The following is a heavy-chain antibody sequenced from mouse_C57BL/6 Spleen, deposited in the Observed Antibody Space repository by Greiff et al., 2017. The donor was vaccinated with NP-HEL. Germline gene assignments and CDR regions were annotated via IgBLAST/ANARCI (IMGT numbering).Heavy chain of an antibody. CDR3: TGTGYYSNLGFDY. CDR1: GFTFSNYW. D-gene: IGHD2-5*01. Sequence: EVKVEESGGGLVQPGGSMKLSCVASGFTFSNYWMNWVRQSPEKGLEWVAQIRLKSDNYATHYAESVKGRFTVSRNDSKSSVYLQMNNLRAEDTGIEYCTGTGYYSNLGFDYWGQGTTLTVSS. J-gene: IGHJ2*01. CDR2: IRLKSDNYAT. V-gene: IGHV6-3*01.